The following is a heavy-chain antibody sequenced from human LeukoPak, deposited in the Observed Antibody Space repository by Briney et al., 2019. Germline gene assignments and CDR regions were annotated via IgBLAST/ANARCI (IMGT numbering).Heavy chain of an antibody. Sequence: ASVKVSCKASGYTFTSYGISWVRQAPGQGLEWMGWISAYNGNTNYAQKLQGRVTMTTDTSTGTAYMELRSLRSDDTAVYYCARDPAYSSSCCLNRIDPWGQGALVTVSS. CDR1: GYTFTSYG. D-gene: IGHD6-13*01. J-gene: IGHJ5*02. V-gene: IGHV1-18*01. CDR3: ARDPAYSSSCCLNRIDP. CDR2: ISAYNGNT.